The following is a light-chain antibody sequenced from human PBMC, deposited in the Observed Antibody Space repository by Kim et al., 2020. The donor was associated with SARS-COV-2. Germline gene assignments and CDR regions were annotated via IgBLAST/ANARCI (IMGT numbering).Light chain of an antibody. CDR3: QQRSNWPRT. Sequence: LSPGERATRSCRASQIVSSYLAWYQQKPGQAPRLLIYDASTRATGIPARFSGSGSGTDFTLTISSLEPEDFAVYYCQQRSNWPRTFGQGTKVDIK. J-gene: IGKJ1*01. CDR2: DAS. V-gene: IGKV3-11*01. CDR1: QIVSSY.